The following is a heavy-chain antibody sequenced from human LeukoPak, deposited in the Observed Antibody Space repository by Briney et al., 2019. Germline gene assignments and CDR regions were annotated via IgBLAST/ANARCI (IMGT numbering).Heavy chain of an antibody. Sequence: PSETLSLTCTVSGGSISSGSYYWSWIRQPAGKGLEWIGRIYTSGSTNYNPSLKSRVTISVDTSKNQFSLKLSSVTAADTAVYYCARGSSGWYALWFGYWGQGTLVTVSS. CDR2: IYTSGST. V-gene: IGHV4-61*02. J-gene: IGHJ4*02. CDR3: ARGSSGWYALWFGY. CDR1: GGSISSGSYY. D-gene: IGHD6-19*01.